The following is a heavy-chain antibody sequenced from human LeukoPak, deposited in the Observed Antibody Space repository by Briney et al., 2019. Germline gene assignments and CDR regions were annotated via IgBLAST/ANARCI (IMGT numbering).Heavy chain of an antibody. V-gene: IGHV1-18*01. CDR2: ISAYNGNT. CDR3: ARDGYYDSSDPYYFDY. CDR1: GYIFTSYG. J-gene: IGHJ4*02. D-gene: IGHD3-22*01. Sequence: ASVTVSCKASGYIFTSYGISWVRQAPGQGLEWMGWISAYNGNTNYAQKLQGRVTMTTDTSTSTAYMELRSLRSDDTAVYYCARDGYYDSSDPYYFDYWGQGTLVTVSS.